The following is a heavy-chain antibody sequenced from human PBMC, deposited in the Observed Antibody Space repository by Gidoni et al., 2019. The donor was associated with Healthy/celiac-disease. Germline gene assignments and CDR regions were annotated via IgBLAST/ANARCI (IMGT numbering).Heavy chain of an antibody. CDR1: GGTFISYA. V-gene: IGHV1-69*01. D-gene: IGHD3-22*01. J-gene: IGHJ4*02. CDR2: IIPIFGTA. Sequence: SCKASGGTFISYAISWVRQAPGQGLEWMGGIIPIFGTANYAQKFQGRVTITADESTSTAYMELSSLRSEYTAVYYCARRGFDYYDSSGQFDYWGQGTLVTVSS. CDR3: ARRGFDYYDSSGQFDY.